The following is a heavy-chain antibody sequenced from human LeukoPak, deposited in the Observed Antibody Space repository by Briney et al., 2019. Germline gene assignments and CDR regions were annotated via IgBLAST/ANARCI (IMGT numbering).Heavy chain of an antibody. CDR2: INPSGGST. CDR3: ARDTEDFDY. CDR1: GYTFTSYY. J-gene: IGHJ4*02. Sequence: ASVKVSCKASGYTFTSYYIHWVRQAPGQGLEWMGIINPSGGSTTYAQKFQGRVTMTRATSTSTVYMELSSLRSEDTAVYYCARDTEDFDYWGQGTLVTVSS. V-gene: IGHV1-46*01.